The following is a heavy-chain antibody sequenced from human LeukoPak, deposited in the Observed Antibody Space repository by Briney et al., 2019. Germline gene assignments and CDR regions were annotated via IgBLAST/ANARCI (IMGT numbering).Heavy chain of an antibody. D-gene: IGHD3-3*01. CDR1: GFTFSNAW. CDR2: IKSKTDGGTT. J-gene: IGHJ4*02. Sequence: GGSLRLSCAASGFTFSNAWMSWVRQAPGKGLEWVGRIKSKTDGGTTDYAAPVKGRFTISRDDSKNTLYLQMNSLKTEDTAVYYCTTDPFDSSSYYDFWSGQYYFDYWGQGTLVTVSS. V-gene: IGHV3-15*01. CDR3: TTDPFDSSSYYDFWSGQYYFDY.